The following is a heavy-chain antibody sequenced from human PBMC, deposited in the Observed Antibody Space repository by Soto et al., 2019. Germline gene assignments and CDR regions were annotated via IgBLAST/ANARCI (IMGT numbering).Heavy chain of an antibody. D-gene: IGHD6-19*01. CDR2: ISYDGSNK. V-gene: IGHV3-30*18. CDR1: GFTFSSYG. CDR3: AKADSSGWYAWYYYGMDV. Sequence: PGGSLRLSCAASGFTFSSYGMHWVRQAPGKGLEWVAVISYDGSNKYYADSVKGRFTISRDNSKNTLYLQMNSLRAEDTAVYYCAKADSSGWYAWYYYGMDVWGEGTTVSV. J-gene: IGHJ6*02.